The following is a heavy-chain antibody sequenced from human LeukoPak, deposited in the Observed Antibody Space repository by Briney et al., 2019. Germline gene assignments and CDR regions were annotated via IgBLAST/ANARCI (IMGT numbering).Heavy chain of an antibody. CDR3: ASSTYYYGSLRLPYYYYMDV. CDR2: IYPGDSDT. D-gene: IGHD3-10*01. V-gene: IGHV5-51*01. J-gene: IGHJ6*03. Sequence: GESLKISCKGSGYSFTSYRIGWVRQMPGKGLEWMGIIYPGDSDTRYSPSFQGQVTISADKSISTAYLQWSSLKASDTAMYYCASSTYYYGSLRLPYYYYMDVWGKGTTVTVSS. CDR1: GYSFTSYR.